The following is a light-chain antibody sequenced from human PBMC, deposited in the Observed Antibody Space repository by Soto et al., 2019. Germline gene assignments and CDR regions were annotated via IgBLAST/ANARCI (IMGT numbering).Light chain of an antibody. J-gene: IGKJ1*01. Sequence: ETVLTQSPGSLSLSLGDRATLSCWASQSVSSSYLAWYQQKPGQAPRLLIYGASSRATGIPDRFSGSGSGTDFTLTISSLQPEDFATYYCQQTYGTPQTFGQGTKV. CDR3: QQTYGTPQT. CDR1: QSVSSSY. V-gene: IGKV3-20*01. CDR2: GAS.